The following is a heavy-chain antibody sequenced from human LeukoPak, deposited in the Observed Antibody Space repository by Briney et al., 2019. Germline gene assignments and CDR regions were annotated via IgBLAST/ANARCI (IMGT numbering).Heavy chain of an antibody. CDR1: GYTFTSYY. Sequence: GASVKVSCKASGYTFTSYYMHWVRQAPGQGREWMAIINPSVGNSSYAQKFQGRVTMTRDTSTSTVYMELSSLRSEDTAVYYCAREGHIAGLEYWGQGTLVTVSS. CDR3: AREGHIAGLEY. J-gene: IGHJ4*02. D-gene: IGHD1-26*01. V-gene: IGHV1-46*01. CDR2: INPSVGNS.